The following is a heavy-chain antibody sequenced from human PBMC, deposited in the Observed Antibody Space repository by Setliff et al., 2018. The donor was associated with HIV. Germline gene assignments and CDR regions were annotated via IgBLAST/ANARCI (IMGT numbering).Heavy chain of an antibody. CDR1: GGSFNNYA. D-gene: IGHD3-10*01. Sequence: ASVKVSCKAAGGSFNNYAISWVRQAPGQGLEWMGGIIPIFGTSNYPQKFQGRVTITADESTSTAYMELSSLRSEDTAVYYCAREGVSLWFGELPSSYYMDVWGKGTTVTVSS. CDR2: IIPIFGTS. V-gene: IGHV1-69*13. J-gene: IGHJ6*03. CDR3: AREGVSLWFGELPSSYYMDV.